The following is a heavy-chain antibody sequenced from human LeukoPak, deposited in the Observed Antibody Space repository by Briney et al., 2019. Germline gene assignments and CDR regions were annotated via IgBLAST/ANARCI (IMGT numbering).Heavy chain of an antibody. Sequence: PGGSLRLSCAASGFTFSTYAMTWVRQAPGKGLEWGSGISTSGDRTYYAASVKAWFPISRDNSKHTLYLQMNSLRAEDTAEYYCARSAVGTSCCTAVDYWGQGTLVTVSS. CDR3: ARSAVGTSCCTAVDY. J-gene: IGHJ4*02. CDR2: ISTSGDRT. D-gene: IGHD1-26*01. V-gene: IGHV3-23*01. CDR1: GFTFSTYA.